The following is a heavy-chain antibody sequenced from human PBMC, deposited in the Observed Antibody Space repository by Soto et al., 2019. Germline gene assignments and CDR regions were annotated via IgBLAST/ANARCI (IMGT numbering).Heavy chain of an antibody. Sequence: SETLSLTCTVSGGSISSYYWSWIRQPPGKGLEWIGYIYYSGSTNYNPSLKSRVTISVDTSKNQFSLKLSSVTAADTAVYYCARVYTAMVPEYYYYYYMDVWGKGTTVTVSS. D-gene: IGHD5-18*01. J-gene: IGHJ6*03. CDR1: GGSISSYY. CDR3: ARVYTAMVPEYYYYYYMDV. V-gene: IGHV4-59*01. CDR2: IYYSGST.